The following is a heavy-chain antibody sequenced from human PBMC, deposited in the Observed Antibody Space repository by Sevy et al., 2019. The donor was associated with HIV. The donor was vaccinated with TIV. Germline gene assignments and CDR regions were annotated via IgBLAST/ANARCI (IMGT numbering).Heavy chain of an antibody. V-gene: IGHV1-69*13. CDR3: ARSGDSSGYNAFDI. Sequence: ASVKVSCKASGGTFSSYAISWVRQAPGQGLEWMGGIIPIFGTANYAQKFQGRVTITADESTSTAYMELSSLRSEDTAVYYCARSGDSSGYNAFDIWGQGTMVTVSS. J-gene: IGHJ3*02. CDR1: GGTFSSYA. CDR2: IIPIFGTA. D-gene: IGHD3-22*01.